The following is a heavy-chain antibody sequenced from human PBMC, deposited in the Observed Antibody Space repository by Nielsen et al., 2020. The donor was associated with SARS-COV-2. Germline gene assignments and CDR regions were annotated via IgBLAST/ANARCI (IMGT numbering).Heavy chain of an antibody. Sequence: PGKGLEWIGSIYYSGSTYYNPSLKSRVTISVDTSKNQFSLKLSSVTAADTAVYYCARLEGRAYGSGFKGGKLFDPWGQGTLVTVSS. CDR2: IYYSGST. CDR3: ARLEGRAYGSGFKGGKLFDP. J-gene: IGHJ5*02. V-gene: IGHV4-39*01. D-gene: IGHD3-10*01.